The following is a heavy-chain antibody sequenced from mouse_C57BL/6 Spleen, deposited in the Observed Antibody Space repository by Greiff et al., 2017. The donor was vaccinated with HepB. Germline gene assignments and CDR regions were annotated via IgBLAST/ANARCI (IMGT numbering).Heavy chain of an antibody. CDR1: GFTFSSYT. Sequence: EVQLVESGGGLVKPGGSLKLSCAASGFTFSSYTMSWVRQTPEKRLEWVATISGGGGNTYYPDSVKGRFTISRDNAKNTLYLQMSSLRSDDTALYYCARYYYFDYWGQGTTLTVSS. V-gene: IGHV5-9*01. J-gene: IGHJ2*01. CDR2: ISGGGGNT. CDR3: ARYYYFDY.